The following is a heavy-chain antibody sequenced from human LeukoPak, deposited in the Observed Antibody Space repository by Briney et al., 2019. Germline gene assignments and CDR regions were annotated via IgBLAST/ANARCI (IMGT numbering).Heavy chain of an antibody. V-gene: IGHV1-2*02. Sequence: ASVKVSCKASGYTFTGYYMHWMRQAPGQGLEWMGWINPNRGGTIYAEKFLGRVTMTRDTPISTVYMELNTLKSDDTAVYYCARAGTTITRGNWFDPWGQGTLVTVSS. CDR1: GYTFTGYY. CDR2: INPNRGGT. J-gene: IGHJ5*02. CDR3: ARAGTTITRGNWFDP. D-gene: IGHD4-11*01.